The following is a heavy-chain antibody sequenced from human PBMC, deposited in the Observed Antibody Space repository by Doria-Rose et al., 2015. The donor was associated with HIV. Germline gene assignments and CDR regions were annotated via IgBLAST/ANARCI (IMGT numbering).Heavy chain of an antibody. CDR2: IYHTGST. J-gene: IGHJ4*02. CDR3: ARRSPSVAFDH. Sequence: QHPGEGLDWIGYIYHTGSTYYNPSLKSRVIISVDTSKNQFSLRLTSVTAADTAVYYCARRSPSVAFDHWGQGTLVTVSS. D-gene: IGHD6-19*01. V-gene: IGHV4-31*02.